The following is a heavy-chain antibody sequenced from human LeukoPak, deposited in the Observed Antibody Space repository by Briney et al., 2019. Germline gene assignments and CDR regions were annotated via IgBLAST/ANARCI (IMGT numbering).Heavy chain of an antibody. CDR2: INAGNGNT. Sequence: PTASVKVSCKASGYTFTSYAMHWVRQAPGQRLEWMGWINAGNGNTKYSQKFQGRVTITRDTSASTAYMELSSLRSEDTAVYYCARERDGIVGASFDYWGQGTLVTVSS. D-gene: IGHD1-26*01. CDR3: ARERDGIVGASFDY. CDR1: GYTFTSYA. V-gene: IGHV1-3*01. J-gene: IGHJ4*02.